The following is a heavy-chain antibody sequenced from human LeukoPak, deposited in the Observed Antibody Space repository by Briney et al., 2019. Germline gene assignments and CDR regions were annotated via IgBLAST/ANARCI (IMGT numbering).Heavy chain of an antibody. V-gene: IGHV4-38-2*02. J-gene: IGHJ5*02. D-gene: IGHD3-9*01. CDR1: GYSISSGYY. Sequence: PSETLSLTCTVSGYSISSGYYWGWIRQPPGKWLEWIGSIYHSGSTNYNPSLKSRVTMSVDTSKNQFSLKLSSVTAADTAVYYCARETDHFDVLTGGSWFDPWGQGTLVTVSS. CDR3: ARETDHFDVLTGGSWFDP. CDR2: IYHSGST.